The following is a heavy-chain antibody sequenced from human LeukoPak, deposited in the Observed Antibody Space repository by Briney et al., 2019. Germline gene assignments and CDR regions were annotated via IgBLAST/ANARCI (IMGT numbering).Heavy chain of an antibody. CDR2: IWYDGSNK. CDR1: GFTSSSYG. D-gene: IGHD3-3*01. J-gene: IGHJ6*02. Sequence: GGSLRLSCAASGFTSSSYGMHWVRQAPGKGLEWVAVIWYDGSNKYYADSVKGRFTISRDNSKNTLYLQMNSLRAEDTAVYYCARGDFWSGYPMFGSGMDVWGQGTTVTVSS. CDR3: ARGDFWSGYPMFGSGMDV. V-gene: IGHV3-33*01.